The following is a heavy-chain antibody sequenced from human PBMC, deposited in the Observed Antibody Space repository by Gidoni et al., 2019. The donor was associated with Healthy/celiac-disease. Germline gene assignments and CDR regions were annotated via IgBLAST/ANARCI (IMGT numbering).Heavy chain of an antibody. CDR2: IYHSGST. Sequence: QLQLQESGSGLVKPSQTLSLTCAVSGGSISSGGYSWSWIRQPPGKGLEWIGYIYHSGSTYYNPSLKSRVTISVDRSKNQFSLKLSSVTAADTAVYYCARAQAIYGGNSVAFDYWGQGTLVTVSS. V-gene: IGHV4-30-2*01. CDR3: ARAQAIYGGNSVAFDY. D-gene: IGHD4-17*01. CDR1: GGSISSGGYS. J-gene: IGHJ4*02.